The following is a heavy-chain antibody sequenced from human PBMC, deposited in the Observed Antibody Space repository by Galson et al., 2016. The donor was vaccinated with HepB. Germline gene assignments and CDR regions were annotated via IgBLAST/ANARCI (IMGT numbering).Heavy chain of an antibody. V-gene: IGHV3-7*04. CDR1: GFTFSSYW. CDR2: IEQDGSDK. Sequence: SLRLSCAASGFTFSSYWMNWVRQAPGKGLEWVANIEQDGSDKHYVDSVKGRLTISRDNTKNSVDLQMNSLRPEDTAVYYCVRGSFGLDIWGQGTVVAVSS. J-gene: IGHJ3*02. D-gene: IGHD3-16*01. CDR3: VRGSFGLDI.